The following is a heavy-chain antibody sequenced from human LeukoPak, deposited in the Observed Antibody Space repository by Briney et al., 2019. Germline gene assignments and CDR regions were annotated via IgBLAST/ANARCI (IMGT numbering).Heavy chain of an antibody. CDR1: GYTFTSFY. Sequence: ASVKVSCNASGYTFTSFYRHWVRHAPGQGLEWMGIINPSGGPPTYAQKFQGRVTMTRDTSTSTVYMELSSLTSEHTAVYYCARDSNTNSLADPWGQGTLVTVSS. CDR2: INPSGGPP. V-gene: IGHV1-46*01. J-gene: IGHJ5*02. CDR3: ARDSNTNSLADP. D-gene: IGHD2-2*01.